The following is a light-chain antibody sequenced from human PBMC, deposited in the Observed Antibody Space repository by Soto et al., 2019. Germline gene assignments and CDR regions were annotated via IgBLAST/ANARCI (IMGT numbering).Light chain of an antibody. J-gene: IGKJ5*01. CDR3: QQYGSSPIT. V-gene: IGKV3-20*01. Sequence: EIVLTQSPGTLSLSPGERATLSCRASQSVSSFLAWYQKKPGQAPRLLIYAASSRATGIPDRFSGSGSGTDFTLTISRLEPEDFAVYYCQQYGSSPITFGQGTRLEIK. CDR2: AAS. CDR1: QSVSSF.